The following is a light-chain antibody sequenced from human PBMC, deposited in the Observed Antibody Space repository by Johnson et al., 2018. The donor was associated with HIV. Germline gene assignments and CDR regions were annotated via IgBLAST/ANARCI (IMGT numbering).Light chain of an antibody. J-gene: IGLJ1*01. CDR3: GTWDSSLSAQV. CDR1: SSNIGKNY. V-gene: IGLV1-51*01. Sequence: QSMLTQPPSVSAAPGQKVTISCSGSSSNIGKNYVSWYQQLPGTAPKLLIYDNNKRPSGIPDRFSGSKSGTSATLGITGLQTGEEADYYCGTWDSSLSAQVFGTGTKVTVL. CDR2: DNN.